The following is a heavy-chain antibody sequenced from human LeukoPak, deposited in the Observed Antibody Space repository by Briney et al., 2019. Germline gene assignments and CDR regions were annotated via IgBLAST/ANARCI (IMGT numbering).Heavy chain of an antibody. CDR2: MNPNSGNT. CDR1: GHTFTSYE. V-gene: IGHV1-8*01. D-gene: IGHD2-15*01. CDR3: ARRGPNCSGGSCLPARYWFDP. Sequence: ASVKVSCKTSGHTFTSYEINWVRQATGQGLEWMGWMNPNSGNTGYAQTFQVRVTMTRNTSISTACMELSSLRSEDTAVYYCARRGPNCSGGSCLPARYWFDPWGQGTLVTVSS. J-gene: IGHJ5*02.